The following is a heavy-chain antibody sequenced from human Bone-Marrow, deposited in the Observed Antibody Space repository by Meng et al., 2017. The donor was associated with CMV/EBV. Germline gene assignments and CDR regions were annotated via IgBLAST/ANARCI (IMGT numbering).Heavy chain of an antibody. V-gene: IGHV4-59*01. J-gene: IGHJ6*02. CDR2: IYYSGST. Sequence: SETLSLTCTVSGGSISSYYWSWIRQPPGKGLEWIGYIYYSGSTNYNPSLKSRVTISVDMSKNQFSLKLSSVTAADTAVYYCARVRGYCSTTSCHSFMDVWGQGTTVTVSS. D-gene: IGHD2-2*01. CDR3: ARVRGYCSTTSCHSFMDV. CDR1: GGSISSYY.